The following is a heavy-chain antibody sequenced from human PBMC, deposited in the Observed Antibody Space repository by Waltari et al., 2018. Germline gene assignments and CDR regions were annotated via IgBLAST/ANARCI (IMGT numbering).Heavy chain of an antibody. CDR2: ISGSGGST. CDR3: AKFKDIVVVPASFDY. V-gene: IGHV3-23*01. D-gene: IGHD2-2*01. CDR1: GFTFSSYA. Sequence: EVQLLESGGGLVQPGGSLRLSCAASGFTFSSYAMSWVRQAPGKGLGWVSAISGSGGSTYYADSVKGRFTISRDNSKNTLYLQMNSLRAEDTAVYYCAKFKDIVVVPASFDYWGQGTLVTVSS. J-gene: IGHJ4*02.